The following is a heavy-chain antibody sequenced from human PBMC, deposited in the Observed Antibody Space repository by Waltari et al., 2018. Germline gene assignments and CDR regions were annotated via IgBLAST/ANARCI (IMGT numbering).Heavy chain of an antibody. V-gene: IGHV3-30-3*01. D-gene: IGHD1-26*01. Sequence: QLQLVESGCGVVQPGRSLSLSCAASVFTFSSYTMHWVRQAQGKGWEWVAFKAYEGSNKYYADSVKCRLTISREKSKNTQYLKMSSLRAEDTAVYDCARDGWSDYWGQGTLVTVSS. CDR3: ARDGWSDY. CDR2: KAYEGSNK. CDR1: VFTFSSYT. J-gene: IGHJ4*02.